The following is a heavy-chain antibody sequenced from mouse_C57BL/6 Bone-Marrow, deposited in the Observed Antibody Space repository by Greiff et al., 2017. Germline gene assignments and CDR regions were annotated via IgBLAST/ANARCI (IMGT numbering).Heavy chain of an antibody. CDR1: GFSLSTFGMG. CDR3: ARIVTTVVARGYAMDY. D-gene: IGHD1-1*01. J-gene: IGHJ4*01. Sequence: QVTLKVSGPGILQPSQTLSLTCSFSGFSLSTFGMGVGWIRQPSGKGLEWLAHIWWDDDKYYNPALKSRLTISKDTSKNQVFLKIANVDTADTATYYCARIVTTVVARGYAMDYWGQGTSVTVSS. CDR2: IWWDDDK. V-gene: IGHV8-8*01.